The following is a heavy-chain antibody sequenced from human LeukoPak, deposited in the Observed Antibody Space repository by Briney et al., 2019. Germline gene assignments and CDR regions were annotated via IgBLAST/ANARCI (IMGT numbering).Heavy chain of an antibody. V-gene: IGHV3-48*03. CDR3: ASMIGYCSSTSCYATERRYYYGMDV. D-gene: IGHD2-2*01. CDR1: GFTFSSYE. CDR2: ISSSGSTI. Sequence: PGGSLRLSCAASGFTFSSYEMNWVRQAPGKGLEWVSYISSSGSTIYYADSVKGRFTISRDNAKNTLYLQMNSLRAEDTAVYYCASMIGYCSSTSCYATERRYYYGMDVWGQGTTVTVSS. J-gene: IGHJ6*02.